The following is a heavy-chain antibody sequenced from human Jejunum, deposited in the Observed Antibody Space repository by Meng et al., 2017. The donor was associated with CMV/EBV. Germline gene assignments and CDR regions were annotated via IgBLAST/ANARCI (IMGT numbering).Heavy chain of an antibody. V-gene: IGHV3-20*01. CDR3: ARRSGHCTGSCYEDY. CDR2: VNENGRST. Sequence: FTFGDDGMMWVRQAQGKGLEWVSGVNENGRSTAYADSVKGRFTISRDNAKNSLFLQMNSLRDEDTALYHCARRSGHCTGSCYEDYWGQGTLVTVSS. J-gene: IGHJ4*02. D-gene: IGHD2-8*02. CDR1: FTFGDDG.